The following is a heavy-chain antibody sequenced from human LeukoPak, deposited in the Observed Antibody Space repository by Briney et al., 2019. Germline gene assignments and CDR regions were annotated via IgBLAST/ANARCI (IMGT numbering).Heavy chain of an antibody. CDR3: AKDQGIVVAHYGMDV. V-gene: IGHV3-30*18. CDR1: GFTFSSHG. CDR2: ISYDGSNK. Sequence: GGSLRLSCAASGFTFSSHGMHWVRQAPGKGLEWVAVISYDGSNKCYADSVKGRFTISRDNSKNTLYLQMNSLRAEDTAVYYCAKDQGIVVAHYGMDVWGQGTTVTVSS. D-gene: IGHD2-15*01. J-gene: IGHJ6*02.